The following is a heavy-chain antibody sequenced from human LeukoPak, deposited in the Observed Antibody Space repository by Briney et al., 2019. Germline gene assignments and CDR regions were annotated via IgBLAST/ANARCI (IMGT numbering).Heavy chain of an antibody. CDR1: GFNIRNHW. D-gene: IGHD6-19*01. CDR3: ASSPGHQWQVLLYFDY. J-gene: IGHJ4*02. V-gene: IGHV3-7*01. CDR2: MKEDGTEK. Sequence: GGSLRLSCVASGFNIRNHWMSWVRQTPGKGLEWVATMKEDGTEKDYVDAVKGRFTISRDNAMNSVYLQMSRLRAEDTAVYYRASSPGHQWQVLLYFDYWGQGALVSVSS.